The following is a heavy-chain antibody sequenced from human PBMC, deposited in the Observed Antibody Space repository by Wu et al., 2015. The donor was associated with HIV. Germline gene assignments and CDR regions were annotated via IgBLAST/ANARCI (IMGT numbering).Heavy chain of an antibody. CDR3: ARAPLGSSRYSGYDLDY. CDR1: GYTFTTYD. Sequence: ASGYTFTTYDINWVRQATGQGPEWMGWMNPNSGNTGYAQKFQGRVTITTDESTSTAYMELSSLRSEDTAVYYCARAPLGSSRYSGYDLDYWGQGTLVTVSS. J-gene: IGHJ4*02. CDR2: MNPNSGNT. D-gene: IGHD5-12*01. V-gene: IGHV1-8*01.